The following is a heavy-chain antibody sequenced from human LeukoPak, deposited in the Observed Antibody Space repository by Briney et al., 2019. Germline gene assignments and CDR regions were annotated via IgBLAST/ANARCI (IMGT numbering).Heavy chain of an antibody. D-gene: IGHD2-8*01. J-gene: IGHJ3*02. CDR2: ITGSSSTI. CDR3: ASSNGALDI. CDR1: GFTFSPYS. V-gene: IGHV3-48*02. Sequence: PGGSLRLSCAASGFTFSPYSMNWVRQAPGKGLEWISYITGSSSTIYYADSVKGRFTISRDNAKNLLYLQVNSLRDEDTAVYYCASSNGALDIWGQGTMVTVSS.